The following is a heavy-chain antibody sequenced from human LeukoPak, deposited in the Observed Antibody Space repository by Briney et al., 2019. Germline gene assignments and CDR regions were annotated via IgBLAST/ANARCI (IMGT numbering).Heavy chain of an antibody. Sequence: GGSLRLSCSASGFTFSSYAMPWVRQAPGKGLEYVSAISSNGGSTYYADSVKGRFTISRDNSKNTLYLQMSSLRAEDTAVYYCVKDHGYSSSWYFPYWGQGTLVTVSS. CDR3: VKDHGYSSSWYFPY. D-gene: IGHD6-13*01. V-gene: IGHV3-64D*06. CDR1: GFTFSSYA. CDR2: ISSNGGST. J-gene: IGHJ4*02.